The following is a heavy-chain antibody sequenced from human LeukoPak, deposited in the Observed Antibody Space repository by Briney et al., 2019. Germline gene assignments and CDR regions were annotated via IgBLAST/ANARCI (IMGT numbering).Heavy chain of an antibody. CDR3: ARARGVDY. V-gene: IGHV3-21*01. CDR1: GFTFSSYT. CDR2: ISSSSRSI. Sequence: GGSLRLSCAASGFTFSSYTMNWVRQAPGKGLEWVSSISSSSRSIFYADSVRGRFTTSRDNAKNSLFLQMNSLRAEDTAVYYCARARGVDYWGQGTLVTVAS. J-gene: IGHJ4*02.